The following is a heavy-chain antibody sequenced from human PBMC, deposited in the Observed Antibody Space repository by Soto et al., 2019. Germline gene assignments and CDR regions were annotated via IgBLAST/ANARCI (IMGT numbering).Heavy chain of an antibody. CDR1: GVSTSDFY. CDR3: ASILNSVMISSYGYPQLPFAY. Sequence: PSETLSLTCTVSGVSTSDFYRSWIRQSPGKGLESIGYMYYRGTTNYNPSLKSRVTISAETSKNQFSLKLTSVTAADTAVYYCASILNSVMISSYGYPQLPFAYSGQGSLVTGSS. V-gene: IGHV4-59*01. CDR2: MYYRGTT. D-gene: IGHD5-18*01. J-gene: IGHJ4*02.